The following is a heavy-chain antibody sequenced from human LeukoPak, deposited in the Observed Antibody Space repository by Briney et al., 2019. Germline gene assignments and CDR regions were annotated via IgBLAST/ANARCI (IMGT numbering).Heavy chain of an antibody. V-gene: IGHV3-21*01. CDR1: GFTFSSYS. CDR3: ARASVSSSWYGAFDI. D-gene: IGHD6-13*01. CDR2: ISSSSSYI. Sequence: GRSLRLSCAASGFTFSSYSMNWVRQAPGKGLEWVSSISSSSSYIYYADSVKGRFTISRDNAKNSLYLQMNSLRAEDTAVYYCARASVSSSWYGAFDIWGQGTMVTVSS. J-gene: IGHJ3*02.